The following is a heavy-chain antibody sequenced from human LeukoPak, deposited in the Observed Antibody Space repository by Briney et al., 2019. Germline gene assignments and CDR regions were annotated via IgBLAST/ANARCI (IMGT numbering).Heavy chain of an antibody. CDR1: GYNFTSYD. D-gene: IGHD3-10*01. Sequence: GASVKVSCKASGYNFTSYDINWVRQAIGQGLEWMGWMNPNSGNTGHAQKFQGRVTMTRNTSISTAYMELSSLRSEDTAVYFCARGQSRRFGELFGYWGQGTLVTVSS. CDR2: MNPNSGNT. CDR3: ARGQSRRFGELFGY. V-gene: IGHV1-8*01. J-gene: IGHJ4*02.